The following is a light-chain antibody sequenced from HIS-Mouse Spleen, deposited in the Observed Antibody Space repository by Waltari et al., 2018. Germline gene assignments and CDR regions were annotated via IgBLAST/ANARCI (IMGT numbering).Light chain of an antibody. CDR3: CSYAGSSTWV. J-gene: IGLJ3*02. V-gene: IGLV2-23*01. CDR1: SSDVGSYNL. Sequence: QSALTQSASVSGSPGQSITISCTGTSSDVGSYNLVSWYQQHPGKAPKLMVYEGSKRTSGVSNRVSGSKSGNTASLTIAGLQAEDEADYYGCSYAGSSTWVFGGGTKLTVL. CDR2: EGS.